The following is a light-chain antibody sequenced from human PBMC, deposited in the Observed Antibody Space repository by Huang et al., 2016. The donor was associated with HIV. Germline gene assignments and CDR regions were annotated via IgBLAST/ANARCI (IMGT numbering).Light chain of an antibody. J-gene: IGKJ1*01. V-gene: IGKV3-15*01. CDR1: QSVSSN. CDR3: QQYDNWPPRGT. Sequence: EIVMTQSPATLSVSPGERATLSCRASQSVSSNLAWYQQKPGQAPRLLSYGASTRATGIPARFSGSGSGTEFILTISSLQSEDFAVYYCQQYDNWPPRGTFGQGTKVEIK. CDR2: GAS.